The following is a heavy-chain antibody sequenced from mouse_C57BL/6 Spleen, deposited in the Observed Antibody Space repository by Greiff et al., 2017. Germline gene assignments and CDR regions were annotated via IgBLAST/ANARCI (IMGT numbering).Heavy chain of an antibody. CDR3: ARWDYYDSSWYCDV. V-gene: IGHV1-82*01. D-gene: IGHD1-1*01. CDR2: IYPGAGDT. Sequence: VQLQQSGPELVKPGASVKISCKASGYAFSSSWMNWVKQRPGKGLEWIGRIYPGAGDTNYNGKFKGKATLTADKSSSTAYMKLSSLTSEDSAVYFCARWDYYDSSWYCDVWGTGTTVTVSS. J-gene: IGHJ1*03. CDR1: GYAFSSSW.